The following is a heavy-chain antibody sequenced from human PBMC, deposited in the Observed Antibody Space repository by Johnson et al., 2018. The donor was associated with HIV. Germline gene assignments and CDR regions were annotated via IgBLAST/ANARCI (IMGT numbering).Heavy chain of an antibody. CDR3: TTVDCGGDCYSGHAFDI. CDR2: IKSRTDGGTT. J-gene: IGHJ3*02. V-gene: IGHV3-15*01. Sequence: VLLVESGGGLVKPGGSLRLSCAASEFTFSNAWMSWVRQAPGKGLEWVGHIKSRTDGGTTDYAAPVKGRFTIARDDSKNTLYLQMNSLKTEDTAVYYCTTVDCGGDCYSGHAFDIWGQWTMVTVSS. CDR1: EFTFSNAW. D-gene: IGHD2-21*01.